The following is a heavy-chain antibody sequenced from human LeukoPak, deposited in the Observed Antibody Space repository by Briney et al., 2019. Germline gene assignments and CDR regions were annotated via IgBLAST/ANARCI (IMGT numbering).Heavy chain of an antibody. CDR1: GGSLGSYY. D-gene: IGHD6-13*01. V-gene: IGHV4-59*01. J-gene: IGHJ3*02. CDR2: IYYSGST. CDR3: ARDRDSSSWYGTNDAFDI. Sequence: PSETLSLTCTVSGGSLGSYYWSWIRQPPGKGLEWIGYIYYSGSTNYNPSLKSRVTISVDTSKNQLSLKLSSVTAADTAVYYCARDRDSSSWYGTNDAFDIWGQGTMVTVSS.